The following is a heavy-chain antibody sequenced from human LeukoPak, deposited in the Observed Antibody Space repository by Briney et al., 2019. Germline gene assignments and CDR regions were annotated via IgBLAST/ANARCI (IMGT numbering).Heavy chain of an antibody. CDR1: GFTFSSYA. CDR2: ISGSGDNT. Sequence: GGSLRLSCAASGFTFSSYAMNWVRQAPGKGLEWVSSISGSGDNTYYADSVKGRFTISRDNSKNTLYLQMNSLRAEDTAVYYCAKDLKTLRLLAEEGVVEDYWGQGTLVTVSS. CDR3: AKDLKTLRLLAEEGVVEDY. D-gene: IGHD2-15*01. J-gene: IGHJ4*02. V-gene: IGHV3-23*01.